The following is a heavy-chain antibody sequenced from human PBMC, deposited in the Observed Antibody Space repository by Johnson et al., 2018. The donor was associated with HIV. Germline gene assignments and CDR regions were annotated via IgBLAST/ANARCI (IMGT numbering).Heavy chain of an antibody. CDR2: INWNGGST. V-gene: IGHV3-20*04. D-gene: IGHD5-24*01. CDR1: GFIFNDHG. J-gene: IGHJ3*02. Sequence: VQLVESGGGVVRPGGSLRLSCATSGFIFNDHGMTWVRQVPGKGLEWVSGINWNGGSTGYADSVKGRFTISRDNAKKSLYLQMNSLRAEDTAVYYCAREFVGYNGFDIWGQGTMVTVSS. CDR3: AREFVGYNGFDI.